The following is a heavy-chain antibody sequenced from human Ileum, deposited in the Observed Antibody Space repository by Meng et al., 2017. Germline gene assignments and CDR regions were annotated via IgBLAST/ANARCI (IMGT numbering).Heavy chain of an antibody. J-gene: IGHJ4*02. CDR1: GFKFSNYA. CDR3: AKETAAGGTPLLDY. V-gene: IGHV3-23*04. D-gene: IGHD6-13*01. CDR2: VISSGRDT. Sequence: GHLVGSGGGLVQPGGPLRPACAGSGFKFSNYALSWVRQAPGKGLEWVSGVISSGRDTYYADSVRGRFTISKDNSKNMLYLHMNALRVEDTAIYYCAKETAAGGTPLLDYWGQGMLVTVSS.